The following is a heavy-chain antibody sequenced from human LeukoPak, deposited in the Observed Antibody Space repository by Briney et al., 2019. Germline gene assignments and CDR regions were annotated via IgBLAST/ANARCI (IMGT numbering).Heavy chain of an antibody. V-gene: IGHV1-18*01. Sequence: VASVKVSCKASGYTFTSYGISWVRQAPGQGLERMGWISAYNGNTNYAQKLQGRVTMTTDTSTSTAYMELRSLRSDDTAVYYCARDNLSMTTVTTHWFDPWGQGTLVTVSS. D-gene: IGHD4-17*01. CDR3: ARDNLSMTTVTTHWFDP. CDR2: ISAYNGNT. J-gene: IGHJ5*02. CDR1: GYTFTSYG.